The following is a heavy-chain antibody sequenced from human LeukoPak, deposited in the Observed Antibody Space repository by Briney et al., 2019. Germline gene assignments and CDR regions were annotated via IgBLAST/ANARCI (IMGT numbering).Heavy chain of an antibody. Sequence: ASVRVSCKASGYTFTRHYMHWVRQAPGQGLEWMGVINPGGSWTSYAQKFQGRVTMTRDMSTSTDYMELSRLRSDDTAVYYCAREYDILTGYNWFDPWGQGTLVTVSS. D-gene: IGHD3-9*01. CDR2: INPGGSWT. V-gene: IGHV1-46*01. CDR1: GYTFTRHY. CDR3: AREYDILTGYNWFDP. J-gene: IGHJ5*02.